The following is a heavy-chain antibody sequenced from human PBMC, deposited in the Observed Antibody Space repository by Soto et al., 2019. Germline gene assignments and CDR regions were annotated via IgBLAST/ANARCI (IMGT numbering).Heavy chain of an antibody. D-gene: IGHD6-13*01. CDR2: ISGSGGST. Sequence: GGSLRLSCAASGFPFSSYAMSWVRQAPGKGLEWVSAISGSGGSTYYADSVKGRFTISRDNSKNTLYLQMNSLRAEDTAVYYCAKRPFSSSWYADVWGKGTTVTVSS. CDR1: GFPFSSYA. V-gene: IGHV3-23*01. J-gene: IGHJ6*04. CDR3: AKRPFSSSWYADV.